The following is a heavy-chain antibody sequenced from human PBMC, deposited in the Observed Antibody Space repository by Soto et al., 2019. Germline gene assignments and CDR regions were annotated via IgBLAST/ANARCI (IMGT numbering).Heavy chain of an antibody. D-gene: IGHD3-10*01. CDR1: GFTFSSYW. CDR2: IKQDGSEK. Sequence: VGSLRLSCAASGFTFSSYWMSWVRQAPGKGLEWVANIKQDGSEKYYVDSVKGRFTISRDNAKNSLYLQMNSLRAEDTAVYYCARGPISYYYGSGSYYYFDYWGQGTLVTVSS. V-gene: IGHV3-7*01. CDR3: ARGPISYYYGSGSYYYFDY. J-gene: IGHJ4*01.